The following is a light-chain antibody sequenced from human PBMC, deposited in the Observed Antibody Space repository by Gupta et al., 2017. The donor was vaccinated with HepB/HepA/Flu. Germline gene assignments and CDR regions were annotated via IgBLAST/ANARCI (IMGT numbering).Light chain of an antibody. V-gene: IGLV2-23*01. CDR3: CSAAGSRKV. CDR1: SSDDGSYNL. CDR2: GGS. Sequence: QSALTQPASVSGSPGQSITISCTGTSSDDGSYNLVSWYQQHPDKAPLLIIYGGSKRAAGGCNLFSGSTSATTAPPTISGLQAEDDDYYYCCSAAGSRKVFGGGTKLTVL. J-gene: IGLJ2*01.